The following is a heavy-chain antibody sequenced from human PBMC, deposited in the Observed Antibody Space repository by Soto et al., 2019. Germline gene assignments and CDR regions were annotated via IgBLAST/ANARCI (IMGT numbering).Heavy chain of an antibody. CDR1: GGSISSGGYS. CDR2: IYHSGST. J-gene: IGHJ4*02. V-gene: IGHV4-30-2*01. CDR3: ASTDYNDSSGYSY. Sequence: QLQLQESGSGLVKPSQTLSLTCAVSGGSISSGGYSWSWIRQPPGKGLEWIGYIYHSGSTYYNPSLNSRVTISVDRSKNQFSLKLSSVTAADTAVYYCASTDYNDSSGYSYWGQGTLVTVSS. D-gene: IGHD3-22*01.